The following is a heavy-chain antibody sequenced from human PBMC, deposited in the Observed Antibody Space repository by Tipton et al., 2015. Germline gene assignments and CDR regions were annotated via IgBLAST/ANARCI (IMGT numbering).Heavy chain of an antibody. D-gene: IGHD6-13*01. CDR2: MHYTGST. V-gene: IGHV4-61*01. CDR3: ARVRSSSAWYLSDFDC. J-gene: IGHJ4*02. Sequence: TLSLTCTVSGGSVSSGSYYWSWIRQPPGKGLEWIGYMHYTGSTNYNPSLKSRVTISIDTSKNQFSLNLSSVTAADTAVYYCARVRSSSAWYLSDFDCWGQGTLVAVSS. CDR1: GGSVSSGSYY.